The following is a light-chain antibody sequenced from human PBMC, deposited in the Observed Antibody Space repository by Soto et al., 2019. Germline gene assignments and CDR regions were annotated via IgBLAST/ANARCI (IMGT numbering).Light chain of an antibody. CDR1: QSVSSSS. J-gene: IGKJ5*01. V-gene: IGKV3-20*01. CDR2: GAS. CDR3: EGYSTAAMT. Sequence: LTSTERNVALSGKGVAISCFMASQSVSSSSLAGYQQKPGQAPRLLIYGASSRATGIPDRFCGSGSGTAYALTMRRLEPGEFAVQFCEGYSTAAMTVGQGTRLEI.